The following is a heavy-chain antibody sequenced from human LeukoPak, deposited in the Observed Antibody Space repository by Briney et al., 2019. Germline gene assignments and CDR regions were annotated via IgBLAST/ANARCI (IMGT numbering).Heavy chain of an antibody. CDR3: AKTGYSGSAYGTWYFDY. V-gene: IGHV3-23*01. D-gene: IGHD6-13*01. Sequence: GGSLRLSCAASGFTYSTYAMSWVRQAPGKGLEWVSAISASGGTTYYADSVKGRFTISRDNSKNTLYLQMNSLRTEDTALYYCAKTGYSGSAYGTWYFDYWGQGTLVTVSS. J-gene: IGHJ4*02. CDR1: GFTYSTYA. CDR2: ISASGGTT.